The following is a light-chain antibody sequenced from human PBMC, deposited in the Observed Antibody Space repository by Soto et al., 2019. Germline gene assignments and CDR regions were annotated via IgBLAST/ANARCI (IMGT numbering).Light chain of an antibody. CDR2: DTS. V-gene: IGLV7-46*01. CDR1: MGAVTSGHY. Sequence: QAVVTQEPSLTVAPGGTVTLTCGSSMGAVTSGHYPYWFQQKPGQAPRTLISDTSNKHSWTPARFSGSLLGGKAALTLSGAQPEDEAEYYCLLSYSGPRVFGGGTKLTVL. J-gene: IGLJ2*01. CDR3: LLSYSGPRV.